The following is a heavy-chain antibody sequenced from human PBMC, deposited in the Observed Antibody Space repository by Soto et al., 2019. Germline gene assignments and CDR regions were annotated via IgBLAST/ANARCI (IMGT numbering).Heavy chain of an antibody. CDR1: GFTFSSYG. CDR3: AKRWSPTLLATFDY. D-gene: IGHD3-3*01. Sequence: GGSLRLSCATSGFTFSSYGMSWVRQAPGKGLEWVSTISNFGGSTYYAGSVKGRFTISRDNSKNTLILQMDNLRAEDTAIYYCAKRWSPTLLATFDYWCQGALVTVSS. V-gene: IGHV3-23*01. J-gene: IGHJ4*02. CDR2: ISNFGGST.